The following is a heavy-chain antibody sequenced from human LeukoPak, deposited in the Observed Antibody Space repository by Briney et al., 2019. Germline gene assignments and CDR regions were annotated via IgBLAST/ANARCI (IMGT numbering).Heavy chain of an antibody. V-gene: IGHV4-59*01. CDR1: GGSISSYY. CDR3: ARGGLVNPFDY. J-gene: IGHJ4*02. D-gene: IGHD3-16*01. CDR2: IYYSGST. Sequence: SETLSLTCTVSGGSISSYYWSWIRQPPGKGLEWIGYIYYSGSTNYNPSLKSRVTISVDTSKNQFSLKLSSVTAADTAVYYCARGGLVNPFDYWGQGTLVTVSS.